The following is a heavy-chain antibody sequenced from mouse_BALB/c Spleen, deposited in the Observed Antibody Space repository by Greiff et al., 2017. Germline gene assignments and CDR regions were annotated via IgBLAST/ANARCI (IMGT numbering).Heavy chain of an antibody. D-gene: IGHD1-1*01. CDR3: ARDYGSRDAMDY. Sequence: LVESGPELVKPGASVRISCKASGYTFTSYYIHWVKQRPGQGLEWIGWIYPGNVNTKYNEKFKGKATLTADKSSSTAYMQLSSLTSEDSAVYFCARDYGSRDAMDYWGQGTSVTVSS. CDR1: GYTFTSYY. CDR2: IYPGNVNT. J-gene: IGHJ4*01. V-gene: IGHV1S56*01.